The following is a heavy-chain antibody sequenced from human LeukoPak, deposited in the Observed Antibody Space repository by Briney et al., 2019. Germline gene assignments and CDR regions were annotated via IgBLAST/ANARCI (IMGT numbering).Heavy chain of an antibody. J-gene: IGHJ3*02. CDR1: GFTFSSYA. CDR3: TTVDSYGPFDI. CDR2: ISGSGGST. Sequence: GGSLRLSCAASGFTFSSYAMSWVRQAPGKGLEWVSAISGSGGSTYYADSVKGRFTISRDNSKNTLYLQMNSLKTEDTAVYYCTTVDSYGPFDIWGQGTMVTVSS. D-gene: IGHD5-18*01. V-gene: IGHV3-23*01.